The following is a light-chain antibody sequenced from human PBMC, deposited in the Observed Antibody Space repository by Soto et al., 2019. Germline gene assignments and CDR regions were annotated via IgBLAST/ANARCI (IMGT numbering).Light chain of an antibody. V-gene: IGKV1-5*01. J-gene: IGKJ1*01. Sequence: DIQMTQSPSTLSASVGDRVTITCRASRGISSWLAWYQQKPGKAPKLLIYDASSLESGVPSRFSGSGSGTEFTLTISSLQPDDFATYYCQQYNSYSWTFGQGTKVEIK. CDR3: QQYNSYSWT. CDR2: DAS. CDR1: RGISSW.